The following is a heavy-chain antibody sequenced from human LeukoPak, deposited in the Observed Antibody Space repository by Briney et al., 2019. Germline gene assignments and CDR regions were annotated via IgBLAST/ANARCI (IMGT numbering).Heavy chain of an antibody. CDR1: GGTFSSYA. V-gene: IGHV1-69*04. D-gene: IGHD4-23*01. CDR2: IIPILGIA. Sequence: GASVKVSCKASGGTFSSYAISWVRQAPGQGLEWMGRIIPILGIANYAQKFQGRVTITADKSTSTAYMELSSLRSEDTAVYYCASLANDYGGKDFDYWGQGTLVTVSS. CDR3: ASLANDYGGKDFDY. J-gene: IGHJ4*02.